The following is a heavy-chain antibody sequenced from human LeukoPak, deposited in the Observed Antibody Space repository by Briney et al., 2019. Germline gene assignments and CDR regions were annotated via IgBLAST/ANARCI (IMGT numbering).Heavy chain of an antibody. Sequence: ETLSLTCTVSGGSLSSSSYYWGWIRQPPGKGLEWVSYISSSSSTIYYADSVKGRFTISRDSAKNSLYLQMNSLRAEDTAVYYCARASSLVSSWYDYWGQGTLVTVSS. D-gene: IGHD6-13*01. CDR3: ARASSLVSSWYDY. CDR1: GGSLSSSS. J-gene: IGHJ4*02. CDR2: ISSSSSTI. V-gene: IGHV3-48*01.